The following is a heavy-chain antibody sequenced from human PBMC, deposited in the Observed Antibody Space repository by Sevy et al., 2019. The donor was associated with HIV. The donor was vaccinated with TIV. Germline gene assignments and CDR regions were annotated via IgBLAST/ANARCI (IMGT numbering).Heavy chain of an antibody. J-gene: IGHJ4*02. CDR2: INGRGGTT. CDR1: GYSFSSYA. D-gene: IGHD6-13*01. CDR3: ARPSPRMAAAASAFYDS. Sequence: GGSLRLSCVVSGYSFSSYAISWVRQAPGKGLEWVSTINGRGGTTYYADSVKGRFTISSDNPKNTPFLQMINLRVEDTAMYYCARPSPRMAAAASAFYDSWGQGTLVTVSS. V-gene: IGHV3-23*01.